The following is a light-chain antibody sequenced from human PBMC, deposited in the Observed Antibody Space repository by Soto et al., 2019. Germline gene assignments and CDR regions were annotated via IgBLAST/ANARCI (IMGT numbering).Light chain of an antibody. V-gene: IGKV1-12*01. CDR3: QQSSSFPLT. Sequence: DIRMTQSPSSVSASVGDRVTITCRASQSIGSGLAWYQQIPGKAPNLLIYAASSVQSGVPSRFSGSGSGTDFTLTISSLQPDDFATYYCQQSSSFPLTFGGGTKVE. J-gene: IGKJ4*01. CDR2: AAS. CDR1: QSIGSG.